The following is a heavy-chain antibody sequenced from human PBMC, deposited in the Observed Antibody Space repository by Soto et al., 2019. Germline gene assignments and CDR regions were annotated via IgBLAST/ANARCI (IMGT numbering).Heavy chain of an antibody. V-gene: IGHV3-9*01. Sequence: LACAASGFTFDDYAMHWVRQAPGKGLEWVSGISWNSGSIGYADSVKGRFTISRDNAKNSLYLQMNSLRAEDTALYYCAKDMKYSSSSRGYYYYYYGMDVWGQGTTVTVSS. CDR3: AKDMKYSSSSRGYYYYYYGMDV. CDR1: GFTFDDYA. D-gene: IGHD6-6*01. CDR2: ISWNSGSI. J-gene: IGHJ6*02.